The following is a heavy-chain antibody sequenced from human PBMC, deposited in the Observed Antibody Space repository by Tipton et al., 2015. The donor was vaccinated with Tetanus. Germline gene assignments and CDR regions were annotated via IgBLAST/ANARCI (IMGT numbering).Heavy chain of an antibody. V-gene: IGHV1-2*02. J-gene: IGHJ4*02. CDR2: INPNSGVT. CDR1: GYSFTGHY. CDR3: ARDSQNIPTEGTSVAAY. D-gene: IGHD2/OR15-2a*01. Sequence: QLVQSGAEVKNPGASAKVSCKASGYSFTGHYMHWVRQAPGQGLEWMGWINPNSGVTSYAQKFQGRVTMTRDTSTSTAYMELSRLRFGDTAVYYCARDSQNIPTEGTSVAAYWGQGTLVTVSS.